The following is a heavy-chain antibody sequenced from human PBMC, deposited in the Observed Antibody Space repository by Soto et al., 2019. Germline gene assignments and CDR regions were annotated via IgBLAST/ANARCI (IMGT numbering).Heavy chain of an antibody. CDR3: AILAPNGMDY. J-gene: IGHJ4*02. V-gene: IGHV4-31*03. CDR1: GGSISSAGRY. Sequence: SVTMSVTCTVAGGSISSAGRYCSWIRQHPGKGLEWIGSFYYSGTTYYNPSLKIRVTISVDTSKSQFSLKLTSVTAADTAVYYCAILAPNGMDYRGQGTLVTVSS. CDR2: FYYSGTT. D-gene: IGHD3-3*02.